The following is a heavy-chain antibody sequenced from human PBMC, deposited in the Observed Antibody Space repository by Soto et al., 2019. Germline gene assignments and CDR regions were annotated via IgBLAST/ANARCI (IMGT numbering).Heavy chain of an antibody. D-gene: IGHD3-16*01. CDR1: GFTVRSNY. Sequence: PGGSLRLSCAASGFTVRSNYMTWVRRAPGKGLEWVSVIYRAGKIYYADSVKGRFTTSSDNSQNTWFLQMNSLRAEDTAVYYCARDRGLIWGNYGMGGCGRRRKVTVS. CDR3: ARDRGLIWGNYGMGG. V-gene: IGHV3-53*01. CDR2: IYRAGKI. J-gene: IGHJ6*02.